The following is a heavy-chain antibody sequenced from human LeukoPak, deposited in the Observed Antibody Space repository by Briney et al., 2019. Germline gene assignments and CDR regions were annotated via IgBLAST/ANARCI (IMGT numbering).Heavy chain of an antibody. CDR1: GFTFSSCA. J-gene: IGHJ4*02. CDR2: ISGSGGST. D-gene: IGHD2-21*01. CDR3: AKDRNVEILFDY. V-gene: IGHV3-23*01. Sequence: QPGGSLRLSCAASGFTFSSCAMSWVRQAPGKGLEWVSAISGSGGSTYYADSVKGRFTISRDNSKNTLYLQMNSLRAEDTAVYYCAKDRNVEILFDYWGQGTLVTVSS.